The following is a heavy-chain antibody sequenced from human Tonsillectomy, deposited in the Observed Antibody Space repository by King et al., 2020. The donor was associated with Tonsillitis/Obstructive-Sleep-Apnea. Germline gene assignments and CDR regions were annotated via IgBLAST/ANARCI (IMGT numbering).Heavy chain of an antibody. D-gene: IGHD4-17*01. CDR2: INPNSGGT. V-gene: IGHV1-2*02. Sequence: VQLVESGAEVKKPGASVKVSCKASGYTFTGYYMHWVRQAPGQGLEWMGWINPNSGGTNYAQKFQGRVTMTRDTSISTAYMELSRLRSDDTAVYYCSSDQRLSGDYDWFDPWGQGTLVTVSS. J-gene: IGHJ5*02. CDR3: SSDQRLSGDYDWFDP. CDR1: GYTFTGYY.